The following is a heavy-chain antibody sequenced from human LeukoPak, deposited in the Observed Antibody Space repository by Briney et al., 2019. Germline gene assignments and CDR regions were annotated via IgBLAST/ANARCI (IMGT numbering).Heavy chain of an antibody. CDR3: ARVRLPPYSSGRDV. Sequence: SETLSLTCTVSGGSINSYYWSWIRQPAGKGLEYIGRIYSTGSTNYNPSLRSRVTISVDTSKNQFSLKLSSVTAADTAVYYCARVRLPPYSSGRDVWGQGTTVTVSS. CDR2: IYSTGST. V-gene: IGHV4-4*07. D-gene: IGHD3-10*01. J-gene: IGHJ6*02. CDR1: GGSINSYY.